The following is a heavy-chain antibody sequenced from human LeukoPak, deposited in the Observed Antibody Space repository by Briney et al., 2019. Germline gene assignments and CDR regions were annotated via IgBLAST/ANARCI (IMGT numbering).Heavy chain of an antibody. CDR1: GGSFSGYY. V-gene: IGHV4-34*01. Sequence: PSQTLSLTCAVYGGSFSGYYWTWIRQPPGKGLEWIGSIYYSGTTYYNPSLKSRVTISVDTSKNQFSLKLDSVTAADTAVYYCARRHGNYYMDVWGKGTTVTVSS. CDR2: IYYSGTT. J-gene: IGHJ6*03. CDR3: ARRHGNYYMDV.